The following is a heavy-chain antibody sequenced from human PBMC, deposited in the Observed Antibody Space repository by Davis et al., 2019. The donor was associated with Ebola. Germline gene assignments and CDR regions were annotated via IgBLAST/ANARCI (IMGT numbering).Heavy chain of an antibody. V-gene: IGHV3-30*04. CDR2: IVYDGSSE. CDR1: GFTFSSYA. D-gene: IGHD5-24*01. J-gene: IGHJ2*01. Sequence: GESLKISCAASGFTFSSYAMHWVRQAPGKGLEWLALIVYDGSSEYCADSVKGRFTISRDNSKNTLYLQMNSLRAEDAAVYFCAREGAEMALDLWGRGTLVTVSS. CDR3: AREGAEMALDL.